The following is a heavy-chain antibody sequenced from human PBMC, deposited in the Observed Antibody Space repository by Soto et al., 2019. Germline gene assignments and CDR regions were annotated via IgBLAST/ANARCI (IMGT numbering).Heavy chain of an antibody. CDR3: ARGTYYYGSGATDAFDI. J-gene: IGHJ3*02. Sequence: QLQLQESGPGLVKPSETLSLTCTVSGGSISSSSYYWGWIRQPPGKGLEWIGSIYYSGSTYYNPSLKSRVTISVDTSKNQFSLKLSSVTAADTAVYYCARGTYYYGSGATDAFDIWGHGTMVTVSS. CDR2: IYYSGST. D-gene: IGHD3-10*01. CDR1: GGSISSSSYY. V-gene: IGHV4-39*01.